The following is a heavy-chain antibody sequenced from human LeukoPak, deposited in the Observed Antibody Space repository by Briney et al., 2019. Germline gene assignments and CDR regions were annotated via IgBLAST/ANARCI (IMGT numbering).Heavy chain of an antibody. Sequence: TSETLSLTCAVSGGSISSRNWWGWVRQPPGKGLEWIGEISRTGSIDYDPSVRSRATISLDKSKSQFSLRLTSLTSADTAVYYCARGQGAADYWGQGILVIVSS. CDR2: ISRTGSI. D-gene: IGHD1-26*01. J-gene: IGHJ4*02. CDR3: ARGQGAADY. V-gene: IGHV4-4*02. CDR1: GGSISSRNW.